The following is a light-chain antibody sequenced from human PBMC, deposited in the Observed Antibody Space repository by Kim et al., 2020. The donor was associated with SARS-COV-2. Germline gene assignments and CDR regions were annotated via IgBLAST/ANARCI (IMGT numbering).Light chain of an antibody. J-gene: IGKJ2*01. Sequence: ALQMTQSPSSLSASVGDRVTITCRASQDVRNELSWYQQKPGRAPKLLIYVASRLESGVPSRFSGSGSGTEFTLTISSLQPEDFATYYCLQDKNYPFTFGQGTKLEI. CDR1: QDVRNE. CDR2: VAS. CDR3: LQDKNYPFT. V-gene: IGKV1-6*01.